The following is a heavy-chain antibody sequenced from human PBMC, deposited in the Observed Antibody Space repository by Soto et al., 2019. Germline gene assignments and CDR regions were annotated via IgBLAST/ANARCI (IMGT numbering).Heavy chain of an antibody. CDR1: GFTFRPYG. CDR3: AKVIRADSTSSNFYYYSGLDV. CDR2: ISNNGINK. V-gene: IGHV3-30*18. D-gene: IGHD6-6*01. Sequence: ESGGGAVQPGRSLRLSCAASGFTFRPYGMHWVRQAPGKGLEWLAVISNNGINKYYADSVKGRFTISRDNSRDTLFLQMNSLRGEDTAIYYCAKVIRADSTSSNFYYYSGLDVWGQGTTVTVS. J-gene: IGHJ6*02.